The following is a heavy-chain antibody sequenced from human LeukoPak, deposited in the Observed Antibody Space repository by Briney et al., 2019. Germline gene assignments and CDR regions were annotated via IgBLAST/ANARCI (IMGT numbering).Heavy chain of an antibody. CDR3: ARTYYDILTGYNPYFDY. CDR1: GFTFSNYW. D-gene: IGHD3-9*01. Sequence: GGSLRLSCAASGFTFSNYWMSWVRQAPGKGLEWVAKMKQDGREKYYVDSVKGRFTISRDNAKNSLYLQMNSLRAEDTAVYYCARTYYDILTGYNPYFDYWGQGTLVTVSS. V-gene: IGHV3-7*01. CDR2: MKQDGREK. J-gene: IGHJ4*02.